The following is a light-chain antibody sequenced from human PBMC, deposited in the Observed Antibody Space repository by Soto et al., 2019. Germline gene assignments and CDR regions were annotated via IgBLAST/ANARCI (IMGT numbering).Light chain of an antibody. CDR1: QSVSSSH. CDR2: SAS. J-gene: IGKJ1*01. CDR3: QRYGG. V-gene: IGKV3-20*01. Sequence: VLTQSPRALSLSPGARATLSCRASQSVSSSHLAWYQQKPGQAPRLLIYSASSRATGIPDRFSGSGSGTDFTLTISRLEPEDFAVYYCQRYGGFGQGTKVDIK.